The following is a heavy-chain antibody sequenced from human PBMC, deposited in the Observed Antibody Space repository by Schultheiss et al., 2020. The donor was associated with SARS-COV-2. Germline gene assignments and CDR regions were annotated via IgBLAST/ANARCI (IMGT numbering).Heavy chain of an antibody. V-gene: IGHV3-73*01. CDR3: TTDPLGSGSYYRPHAFDI. Sequence: GGSLRLSCAASGFTFSSYEMNWVRQAPGKGLEWVGRIRSKANSYATAYAASVKGRFTISRDDSKNTAYLQMNSLKTEDTAVYYCTTDPLGSGSYYRPHAFDIWGQGTMVTVSS. D-gene: IGHD3-10*01. J-gene: IGHJ3*02. CDR1: GFTFSSYE. CDR2: IRSKANSYAT.